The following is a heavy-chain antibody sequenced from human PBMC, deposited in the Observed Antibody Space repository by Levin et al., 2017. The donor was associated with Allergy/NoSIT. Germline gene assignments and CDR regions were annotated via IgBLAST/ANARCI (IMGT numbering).Heavy chain of an antibody. J-gene: IGHJ4*02. CDR3: ARGVGAPDYFDY. D-gene: IGHD1-14*01. CDR2: IRSSSSYT. V-gene: IGHV3-11*05. Sequence: GESLKISCAASRFTFSDYYMSWIRQAPGKGLKWVSYIRSSSSYTNYADSVRGRFTISRDNAKNSLYLQMNSLRAEDTAVYYCARGVGAPDYFDYWGQGTLVTVSS. CDR1: RFTFSDYY.